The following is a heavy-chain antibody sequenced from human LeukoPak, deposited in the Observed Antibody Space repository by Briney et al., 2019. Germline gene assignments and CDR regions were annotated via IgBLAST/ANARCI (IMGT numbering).Heavy chain of an antibody. CDR2: ISSSSSYI. CDR1: GFTFSSYS. V-gene: IGHV3-21*01. Sequence: GGSLRLSCAASGFTFSSYSMNWVRQAPGKGLEWVSSISSSSSYIYYADSVRGRFTISRDNAKNSLYLQMNSLRAEDTAVYYCASTTYYYDSSGYTSAWFDPWGQGTLVTVSS. D-gene: IGHD3-22*01. J-gene: IGHJ5*02. CDR3: ASTTYYYDSSGYTSAWFDP.